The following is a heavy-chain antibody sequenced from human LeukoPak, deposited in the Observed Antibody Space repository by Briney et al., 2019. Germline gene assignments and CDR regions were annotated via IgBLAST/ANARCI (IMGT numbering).Heavy chain of an antibody. CDR2: IYYSGST. D-gene: IGHD6-13*01. Sequence: SETLSLTCTVSGDSISSSNYYWGWIRQPPGKGLEWNGSIYYSGSTYYNPSLKSRVTIFVDTSKNHFSLKLSSVTAADTAVYYCARGRTTQKQQLGPLSSPPFDPWGQGTLVTVSS. CDR1: GDSISSSNYY. J-gene: IGHJ5*02. V-gene: IGHV4-39*02. CDR3: ARGRTTQKQQLGPLSSPPFDP.